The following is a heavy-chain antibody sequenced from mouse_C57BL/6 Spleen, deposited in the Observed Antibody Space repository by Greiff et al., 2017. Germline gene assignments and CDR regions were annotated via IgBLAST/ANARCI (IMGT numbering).Heavy chain of an antibody. Sequence: QVQLQQSGPELVKPGASVKISCKASGYAFSSSWMNWVKQRPGKGLEWIGRIYPGDGDTNYNGKFKGKATLTADKSSSTAYMQLSSLTSEDSAVYFCAKEGYNYDYESYYAMDYWGQGTSVTVSS. CDR3: AKEGYNYDYESYYAMDY. V-gene: IGHV1-82*01. CDR2: IYPGDGDT. D-gene: IGHD2-4*01. CDR1: GYAFSSSW. J-gene: IGHJ4*01.